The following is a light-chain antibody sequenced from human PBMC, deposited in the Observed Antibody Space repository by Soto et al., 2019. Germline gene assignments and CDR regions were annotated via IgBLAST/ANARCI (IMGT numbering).Light chain of an antibody. Sequence: QSALTQPPSVSGSPGQAITISCTGTGTDIGTYNSVSCYQHHPGKPPNLLFFNVIDPPSGVSDCFSAYNSATTALLTISILQYEDEAYYCCSSYTTPYTLLFGRGTKVTVL. J-gene: IGLJ3*02. V-gene: IGLV2-14*03. CDR1: GTDIGTYNS. CDR3: SSYTTPYTLL. CDR2: NVI.